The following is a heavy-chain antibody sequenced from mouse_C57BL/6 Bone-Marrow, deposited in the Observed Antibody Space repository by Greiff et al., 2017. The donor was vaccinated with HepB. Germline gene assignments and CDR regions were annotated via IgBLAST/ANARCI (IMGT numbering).Heavy chain of an antibody. CDR3: ARTTVGPFDY. V-gene: IGHV1-22*01. Sequence: EVQLQESGPELVKPGASVKMSCKASGYTFTDYNMHWVKQSHGKSLEWIGYINPNNGGTSYNQKFKGKATLTVNKSSSTAYMELRSLTSEDSAVYYCARTTVGPFDYWGQGTTLTVSS. D-gene: IGHD1-1*01. J-gene: IGHJ2*01. CDR1: GYTFTDYN. CDR2: INPNNGGT.